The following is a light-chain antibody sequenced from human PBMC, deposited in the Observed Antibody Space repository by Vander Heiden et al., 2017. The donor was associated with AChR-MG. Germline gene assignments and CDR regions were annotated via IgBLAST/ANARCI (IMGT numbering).Light chain of an antibody. CDR2: DAS. CDR1: QSISSW. V-gene: IGKV1-5*01. CDR3: QQYSSYSPYT. Sequence: DIQMTQSPSTLSASVGDRVTITCRASQSISSWLAWYQQKPGKAPKLLIYDASSLESGVPSRFSGSRSGTEFTLTISSLQPDDFAAYYCQQYSSYSPYTFGQGTKLEI. J-gene: IGKJ2*01.